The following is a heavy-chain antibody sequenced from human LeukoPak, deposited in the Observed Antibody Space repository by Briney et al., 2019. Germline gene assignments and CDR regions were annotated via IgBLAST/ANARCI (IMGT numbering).Heavy chain of an antibody. Sequence: GGSLRLSCAASGFSLTYYWIHWVRQVPGKGLVWVSRTKGDGSTTNYADSVKCRYSLARDRSTQTVYLQMNSLRAEDTGLYYCARETELAVAGQGDLWGQGTLVTVSS. CDR3: ARETELAVAGQGDL. CDR2: TKGDGSTT. J-gene: IGHJ5*02. CDR1: GFSLTYYW. D-gene: IGHD6-19*01. V-gene: IGHV3-74*01.